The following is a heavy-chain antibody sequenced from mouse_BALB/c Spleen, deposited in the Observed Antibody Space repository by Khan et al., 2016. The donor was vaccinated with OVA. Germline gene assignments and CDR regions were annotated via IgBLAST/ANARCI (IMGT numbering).Heavy chain of an antibody. CDR1: GYTFTTAG. CDR2: INTHSGVP. J-gene: IGHJ4*01. Sequence: QIQLVQSGPELKKPGETVRISCKASGYTFTTAGMQWVQKMPGKGLKWIGWINTHSGVPKYAEDFKGRFVFSLETSASTAYLQITNLKNDDTATYFYASGGAAYYRNGGCAMDYWGQGTSVTVSS. CDR3: ASGGAAYYRNGGCAMDY. V-gene: IGHV9-4*02. D-gene: IGHD2-5*01.